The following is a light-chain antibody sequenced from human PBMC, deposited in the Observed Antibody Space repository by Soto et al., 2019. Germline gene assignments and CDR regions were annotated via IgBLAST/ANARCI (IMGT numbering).Light chain of an antibody. V-gene: IGKV3-20*01. CDR1: QSVSSSY. CDR2: GAS. CDR3: QQYGSSPPIT. J-gene: IGKJ5*01. Sequence: EIVLTQSPGTLSLSPGGRATLSCRASQSVSSSYLAWYQQKPGQAPRLPIYGASSRATGIPDRFSGSGSGTDFTLTISRLEPEDFAVYYCQQYGSSPPITFGQGTRLEIK.